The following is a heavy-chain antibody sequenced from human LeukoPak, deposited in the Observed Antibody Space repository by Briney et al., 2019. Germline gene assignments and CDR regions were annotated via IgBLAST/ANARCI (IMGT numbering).Heavy chain of an antibody. V-gene: IGHV1-69*13. D-gene: IGHD3-3*01. Sequence: GASVKVSCKASGYTFATYGISWVRQAPGQGLEWMGGIIPIFGTANYAQKFQGRVTITADESTSTAYMELSSLRSEDTAVYYCASSPYYDFWSGIPGYFDYWGQGTLVTVSS. J-gene: IGHJ4*02. CDR2: IIPIFGTA. CDR1: GYTFATYG. CDR3: ASSPYYDFWSGIPGYFDY.